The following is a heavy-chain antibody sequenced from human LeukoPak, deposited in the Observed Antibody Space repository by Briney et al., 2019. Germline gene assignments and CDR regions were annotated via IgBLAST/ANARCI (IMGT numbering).Heavy chain of an antibody. D-gene: IGHD3-22*01. CDR2: IKQDGSEK. J-gene: IGHJ4*02. CDR3: ARDLWWGYYDSSGTDY. Sequence: GGSLRLSCAASGFTFSSYWMSWVRQAPGKGLEWVANIKQDGSEKYYVDSVKGRFTISRDNAKNSLYLQMSSLRAEDTAVYYCARDLWWGYYDSSGTDYWGQGTLVTVSS. V-gene: IGHV3-7*05. CDR1: GFTFSSYW.